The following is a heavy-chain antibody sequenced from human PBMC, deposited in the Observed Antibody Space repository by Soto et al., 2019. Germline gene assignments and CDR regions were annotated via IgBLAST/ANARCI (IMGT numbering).Heavy chain of an antibody. J-gene: IGHJ4*02. D-gene: IGHD4-4*01. CDR1: GFSLTTDGVG. V-gene: IGHV2-5*01. CDR3: AHTTTVPSGIN. Sequence: QITLRESGPTLVEPTQTLTLTCTFSGFSLTTDGVGVDWIRRPPGRALEWLGLIYWHDEKRYRPSLHNRLTTIRDPSRNPLVLTMTNMDAVDTEIYHCAHTTTVPSGINWGQGTLVTVSS. CDR2: IYWHDEK.